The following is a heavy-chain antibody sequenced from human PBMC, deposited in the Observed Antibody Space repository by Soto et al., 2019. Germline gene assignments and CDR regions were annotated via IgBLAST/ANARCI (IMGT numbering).Heavy chain of an antibody. CDR2: IRSKGYGGTT. V-gene: IGHV3-49*04. CDR1: GFTFSSYG. D-gene: IGHD2-2*01. CDR3: ASLTSWSQEYYYGMDV. Sequence: PGGSLRLSCAASGFTFSSYGMHWVRQAPGKGLEWLSFIRSKGYGGTTESAASVRGRFITSRDDSKSIAYLQMNSLKTEDTAVYYCASLTSWSQEYYYGMDVWGQGTTVTVSS. J-gene: IGHJ6*02.